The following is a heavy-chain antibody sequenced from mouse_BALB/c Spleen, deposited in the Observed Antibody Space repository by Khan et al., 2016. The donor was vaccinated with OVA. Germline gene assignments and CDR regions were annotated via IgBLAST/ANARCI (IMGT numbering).Heavy chain of an antibody. V-gene: IGHV1-4*01. CDR2: INPRSGYT. D-gene: IGHD2-14*01. J-gene: IGHJ4*01. CDR1: GYTFTSHT. Sequence: QVQLKESGAELARPGASVRMSCKASGYTFTSHTMHWVKQRPGPGLEWIGYINPRSGYTQYNQKFNDKATLTADISSSTAYMQLSSLTSEDSAVYYCARRTTEYALDYWGQGTSVTVSS. CDR3: ARRTTEYALDY.